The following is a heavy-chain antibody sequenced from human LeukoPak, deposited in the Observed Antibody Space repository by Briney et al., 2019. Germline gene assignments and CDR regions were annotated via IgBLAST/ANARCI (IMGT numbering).Heavy chain of an antibody. CDR1: GFTFSSYA. CDR2: ISGSGGST. D-gene: IGHD3-22*01. V-gene: IGHV3-23*01. J-gene: IGHJ5*02. CDR3: AKGGYDSSGYLPWFDP. Sequence: GGSLRLSCAASGFTFSSYAMSWVRQAPGKGLEWVSAISGSGGSTYYADSVKGRFTISRDNSKNTLYLQMSSLRAEDTAVYYCAKGGYDSSGYLPWFDPWGQGTLVTVSS.